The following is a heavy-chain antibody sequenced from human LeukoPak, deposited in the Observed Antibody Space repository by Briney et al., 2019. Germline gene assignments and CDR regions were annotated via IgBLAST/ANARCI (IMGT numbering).Heavy chain of an antibody. V-gene: IGHV1-24*01. CDR1: GYTLTELS. D-gene: IGHD3-10*01. Sequence: ASVKVSCKVSGYTLTELSMHWVRQAPGKGLEWMGGFDPEDGETIYAQKFQGRVTMTEDTSTDTAYMELSSLRSEDTAVYYCVVYYGSGSYYTYSLDYWGQGTLVTVSS. J-gene: IGHJ4*02. CDR3: VVYYGSGSYYTYSLDY. CDR2: FDPEDGET.